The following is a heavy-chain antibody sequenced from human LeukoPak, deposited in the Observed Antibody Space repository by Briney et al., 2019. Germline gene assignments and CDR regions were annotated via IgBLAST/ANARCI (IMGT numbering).Heavy chain of an antibody. Sequence: ASVKVSCKASGYTFTSYGISWVRQAPGQGLEWMGWISAYNGNTNYAQKLQGRVTMTTDTSTSTAYMELRSLRSDDSAVYYCARDPIGGIVVRMDVWGQGTTVTVSS. CDR3: ARDPIGGIVVRMDV. CDR2: ISAYNGNT. CDR1: GYTFTSYG. J-gene: IGHJ6*02. V-gene: IGHV1-18*01. D-gene: IGHD2-15*01.